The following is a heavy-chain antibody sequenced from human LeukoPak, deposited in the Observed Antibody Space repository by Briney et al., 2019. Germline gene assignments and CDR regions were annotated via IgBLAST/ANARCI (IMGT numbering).Heavy chain of an antibody. D-gene: IGHD2-21*02. CDR1: GGSFSGYY. Sequence: SETLSLTCAVYGGSFSGYYWSRIRQPPGKGLEWIGEINHSGSTNYNPSLKSRVTISVDTSKNQFSLKLSSVTAADTAVYYCARYRAYCGGGCYPAAFDYWGQGTLVTVSS. CDR3: ARYRAYCGGGCYPAAFDY. V-gene: IGHV4-34*01. CDR2: INHSGST. J-gene: IGHJ4*02.